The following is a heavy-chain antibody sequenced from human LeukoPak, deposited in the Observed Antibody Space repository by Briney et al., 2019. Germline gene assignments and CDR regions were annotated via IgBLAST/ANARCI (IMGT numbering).Heavy chain of an antibody. V-gene: IGHV3-30-3*01. Sequence: GGSLRLSCAASGFTFSSYAMHWVRQAPGKGLEWVAVISYDGSNKYYADSVKGRFTISRDNSKNTLYLQMNSLRAEDTAVYYCARGPEASNYYDSTLAPRPLVFWGQGTLVTVSS. J-gene: IGHJ4*02. CDR2: ISYDGSNK. CDR1: GFTFSSYA. CDR3: ARGPEASNYYDSTLAPRPLVF. D-gene: IGHD3-22*01.